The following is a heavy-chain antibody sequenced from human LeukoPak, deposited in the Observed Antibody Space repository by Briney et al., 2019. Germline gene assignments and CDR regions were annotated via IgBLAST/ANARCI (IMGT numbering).Heavy chain of an antibody. CDR1: RGSISSGNYY. Sequence: SETLSLTCTVSRGSISSGNYYWSWIRQPAGKGLEWIGRFHTRGSTNYNPSLKSRVTISVDTSKNQFSLKLSSVTATDTAVYYCARVGSTGWYLNWGQGTLVTVSS. CDR2: FHTRGST. D-gene: IGHD6-19*01. J-gene: IGHJ4*02. V-gene: IGHV4-61*02. CDR3: ARVGSTGWYLN.